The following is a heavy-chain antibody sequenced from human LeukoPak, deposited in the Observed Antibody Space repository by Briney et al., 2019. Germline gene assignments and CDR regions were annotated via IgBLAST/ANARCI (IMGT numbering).Heavy chain of an antibody. V-gene: IGHV3-30-3*01. Sequence: PGGSLRLSCAASGFTFSSYAMHWVRQAPGKGLEWVAVISYDGSNKYYADSVKGRFTISRDNSKNTLYLQMNNLRAEDTAVYYCAKDIARAIVIVPAATYWGQGTLVTVSS. CDR1: GFTFSSYA. D-gene: IGHD2-2*01. J-gene: IGHJ4*02. CDR2: ISYDGSNK. CDR3: AKDIARAIVIVPAATY.